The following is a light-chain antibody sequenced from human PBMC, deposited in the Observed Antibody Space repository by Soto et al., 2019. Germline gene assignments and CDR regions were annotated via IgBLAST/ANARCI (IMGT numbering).Light chain of an antibody. V-gene: IGKV2-28*01. CDR2: LGS. J-gene: IGKJ5*01. Sequence: EIVMTQSPLTLPVTPGEPASMSRRSSQSLLYNNTFNYLDWYLQKPGQSPHLLIYLGSNRASGVPDRFSGSGSGTDFSLKISRVEAEDVGTYYCMQALQSLTFGQGTRLEIQ. CDR3: MQALQSLT. CDR1: QSLLYNNTFNY.